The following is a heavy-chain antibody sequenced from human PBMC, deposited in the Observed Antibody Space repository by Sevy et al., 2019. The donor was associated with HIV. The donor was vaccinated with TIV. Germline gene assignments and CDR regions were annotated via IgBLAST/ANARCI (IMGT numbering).Heavy chain of an antibody. V-gene: IGHV4-59*01. D-gene: IGHD2-15*01. Sequence: SETLSLTCTVSGGSISSDYWSWFRQPPGKGLEWIGHIYYSGTTNYNPSLKSPVTISVDTSKNQFSLKVSSVTAADTAVYYCARARVVAVPADYGMDVWGQGTTVTVSS. CDR3: ARARVVAVPADYGMDV. CDR2: IYYSGTT. J-gene: IGHJ6*02. CDR1: GGSISSDY.